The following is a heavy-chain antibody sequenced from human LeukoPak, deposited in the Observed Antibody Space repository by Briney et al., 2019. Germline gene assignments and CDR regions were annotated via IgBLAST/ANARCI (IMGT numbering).Heavy chain of an antibody. CDR1: GFTFSSYS. Sequence: GGSLRLSCAASGFTFSSYSMNWVRQAPGKGLEWVSSISSDSSYIYYADSVKGRFTISRDNAKNSLFLQMNILRAEDTAVYYCARDERYCSSTNCYYGYWGQGTLVTVSS. V-gene: IGHV3-21*01. CDR2: ISSDSSYI. D-gene: IGHD2-2*01. J-gene: IGHJ4*02. CDR3: ARDERYCSSTNCYYGY.